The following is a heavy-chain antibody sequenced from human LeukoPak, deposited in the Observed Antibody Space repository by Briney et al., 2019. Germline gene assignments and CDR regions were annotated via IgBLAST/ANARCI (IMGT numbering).Heavy chain of an antibody. CDR1: GGSFSGYY. V-gene: IGHV4-59*10. CDR3: ASRYRYYYDSSGYFR. Sequence: SETLSLTCAVYGGSFSGYYWSWIRQPPGKGLEWIGRIYTSGSTNYNPSLKSRVTMSVDTSKNQFSLKLSSVTAADTAVYYCASRYRYYYDSSGYFRWGQGTLVTVSS. J-gene: IGHJ4*02. CDR2: IYTSGST. D-gene: IGHD3-22*01.